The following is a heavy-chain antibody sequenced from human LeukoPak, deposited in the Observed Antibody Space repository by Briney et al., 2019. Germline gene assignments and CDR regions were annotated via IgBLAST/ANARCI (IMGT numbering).Heavy chain of an antibody. CDR2: IDYDGSIT. CDR1: GFPFSSYW. D-gene: IGHD1-7*01. Sequence: QPGGSLRLSCAASGFPFSSYWIHWVRQVPGKGLVWVSRIDYDGSITNYAGSVKGRFTISRDNARNTLYLQMNSLRVDDTAVYYCVKDLGGNYDYWGQGTLVTVS. CDR3: VKDLGGNYDY. V-gene: IGHV3-74*01. J-gene: IGHJ4*02.